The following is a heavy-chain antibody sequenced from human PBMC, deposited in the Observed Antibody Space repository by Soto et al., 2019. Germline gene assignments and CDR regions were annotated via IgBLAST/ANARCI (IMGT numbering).Heavy chain of an antibody. D-gene: IGHD1-7*01. J-gene: IGHJ6*02. CDR1: GFTFTSAA. V-gene: IGHV1-58*01. Sequence: ASVKVSCQATGFTFTSAAVQWVRQARGQRLEWIGWIVVGSGNTNYAQKFQERVTITRDMSTSTAYMELSSLRSEDTAVYYGAASGNWTYDYYYGMDGWRQGTTGTVSS. CDR3: AASGNWTYDYYYGMDG. CDR2: IVVGSGNT.